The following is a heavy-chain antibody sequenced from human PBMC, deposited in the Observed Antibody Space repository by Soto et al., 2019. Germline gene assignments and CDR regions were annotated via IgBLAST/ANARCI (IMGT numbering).Heavy chain of an antibody. J-gene: IGHJ4*02. CDR2: IKSDGTDI. V-gene: IGHV3-74*01. D-gene: IGHD1-26*01. Sequence: GGSLRLSCAASGLSFSIYWMQWVRQAPGKGLEWVSRIKSDGTDISYAGSVKGRFTISRDNAKSTVYLQMNSLRVDDTAVYYCENTYWPVGNYWGQGIPVTVSS. CDR3: ENTYWPVGNY. CDR1: GLSFSIYW.